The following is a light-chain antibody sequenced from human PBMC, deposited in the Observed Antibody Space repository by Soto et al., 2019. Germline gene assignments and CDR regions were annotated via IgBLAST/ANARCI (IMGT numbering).Light chain of an antibody. J-gene: IGKJ1*01. V-gene: IGKV1-39*01. CDR1: ESMSNC. CDR3: QQSYSTPPWT. Sequence: DIQMTQSPSTLSASVGDRVTITCRASESMSNCLAWYQQKPGKAPKLLISGASSLQSGVPSRFSGSASGTDFTLTISSLQPEDFATYYCQQSYSTPPWTFGQGTKVDI. CDR2: GAS.